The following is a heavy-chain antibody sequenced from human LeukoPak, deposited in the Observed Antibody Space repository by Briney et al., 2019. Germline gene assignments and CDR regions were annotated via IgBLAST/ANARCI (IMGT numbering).Heavy chain of an antibody. V-gene: IGHV3-30*02. J-gene: IGHJ4*02. D-gene: IGHD2-2*02. CDR3: AKEEQDVVVPAAITPPDY. Sequence: GGSLRLSCAASGFTFSSYGMHWVRQAPGKGLEWVAFIRYDGSNKYYADSVKGRFTISRDNSKNTLYLQMNSLRAEDTAVYYCAKEEQDVVVPAAITPPDYWGQGTLVTVSS. CDR1: GFTFSSYG. CDR2: IRYDGSNK.